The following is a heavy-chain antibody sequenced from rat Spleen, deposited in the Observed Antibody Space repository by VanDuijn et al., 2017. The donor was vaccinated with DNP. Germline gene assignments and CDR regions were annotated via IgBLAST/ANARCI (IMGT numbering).Heavy chain of an antibody. Sequence: EVQLVESDGGLVQPGRSLKLSCAVSGFIFSDYYMAWVRQAPTKGLEWVATIGYDGFTTYYRDSVKGRFTISRDNAKSTLYLRMDSLRSEDTATSYCTRQDPFDDWGQGVMVTVSS. CDR2: IGYDGFTT. CDR1: GFIFSDYY. J-gene: IGHJ2*01. V-gene: IGHV5-29*01. CDR3: TRQDPFDD.